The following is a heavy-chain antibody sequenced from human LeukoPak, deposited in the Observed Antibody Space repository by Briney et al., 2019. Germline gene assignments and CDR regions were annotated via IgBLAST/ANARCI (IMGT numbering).Heavy chain of an antibody. D-gene: IGHD3-22*01. J-gene: IGHJ3*02. CDR1: GFTVSSNY. CDR2: IYSGGST. V-gene: IGHV3-66*01. CDR3: ATDSSGLDAFDI. Sequence: GGSLRLSCAASGFTVSSNYMSWVRQAPGKGLEWVSIIYSGGSTYYADSVRGRFTISRDNSKNTLYLLMNSLRAEDTAVYYCATDSSGLDAFDIWGQGTMVTVSS.